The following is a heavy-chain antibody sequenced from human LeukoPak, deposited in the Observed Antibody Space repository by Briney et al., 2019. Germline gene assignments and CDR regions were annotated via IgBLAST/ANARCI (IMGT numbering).Heavy chain of an antibody. CDR2: IYYSGST. Sequence: SETLSLTCTVSGGSISSSSYYWGWIRQPPGKGLEWIGSIYYSGSTYYNPSLKSRVTISVDTSKNQFSLKLSSVTAADTAVYYCARDIEGYDSSGYYSNGDYWGQGTLVTVSS. CDR1: GGSISSSSYY. CDR3: ARDIEGYDSSGYYSNGDY. V-gene: IGHV4-39*02. J-gene: IGHJ4*02. D-gene: IGHD3-22*01.